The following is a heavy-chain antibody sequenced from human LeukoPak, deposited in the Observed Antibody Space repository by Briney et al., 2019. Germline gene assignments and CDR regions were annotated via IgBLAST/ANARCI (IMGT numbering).Heavy chain of an antibody. CDR2: IYYSGST. J-gene: IGHJ4*02. D-gene: IGHD2-2*01. V-gene: IGHV4-31*03. CDR1: GGSISSGGYY. Sequence: SETLSLICTVSGGSISSGGYYWSWIRQHPGKGLEWIGYIYYSGSTYYNPSLKSRVTISVDKSKNQFSLKLSSVTAADTAVYYCARIVVVPAAPLAAFDYWGQGTLVTVSS. CDR3: ARIVVVPAAPLAAFDY.